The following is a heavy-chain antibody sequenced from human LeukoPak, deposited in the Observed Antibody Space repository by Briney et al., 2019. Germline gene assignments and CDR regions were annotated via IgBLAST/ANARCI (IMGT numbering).Heavy chain of an antibody. CDR1: GGSISSGGYY. CDR2: IYYSGST. CDR3: ARDGGYYYDSSGNEVYFQH. D-gene: IGHD3-22*01. Sequence: SETLSLTCIVSGGSISSGGYYWSWIRQHPGKGLEWIGNIYYSGSTYYNPSLKSRATISVDTSKNHFSLRLSSVTAADTAVYYRARDGGYYYDSSGNEVYFQHWGQGTLVTVSS. J-gene: IGHJ1*01. V-gene: IGHV4-31*03.